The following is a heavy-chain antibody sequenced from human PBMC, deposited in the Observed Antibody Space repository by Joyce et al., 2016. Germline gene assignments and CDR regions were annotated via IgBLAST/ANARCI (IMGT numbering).Heavy chain of an antibody. J-gene: IGHJ6*02. V-gene: IGHV3-21*02. CDR2: SSGDRRFI. D-gene: IGHD2-21*01. CDR3: ARGGLVYDYSMDV. CDR1: GFMFSTSS. Sequence: EVQLVESGGGLVKPGGSLKISCAASGFMFSTSSMSWFRQAPGKGLEVVSASSGDRRFISHADSGRGRFTVSRDNAENSLYLQMKSLRVEDTAVYFCARGGLVYDYSMDVWGQGTTVIVSS.